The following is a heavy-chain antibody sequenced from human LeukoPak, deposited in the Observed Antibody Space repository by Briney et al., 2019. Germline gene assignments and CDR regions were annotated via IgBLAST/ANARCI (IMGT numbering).Heavy chain of an antibody. J-gene: IGHJ3*02. CDR3: ARRYLDAFDI. CDR1: GFTVSSNY. Sequence: GGSLRLSCAASGFTVSSNYMSWVRQAPGKGLEWVSVIYSGGSTYYADSVKGRFTISRDNSKNTLYLQTNSLRAEDTAVYYCARRYLDAFDIWGQGTMVTVSS. V-gene: IGHV3-53*01. D-gene: IGHD1-14*01. CDR2: IYSGGST.